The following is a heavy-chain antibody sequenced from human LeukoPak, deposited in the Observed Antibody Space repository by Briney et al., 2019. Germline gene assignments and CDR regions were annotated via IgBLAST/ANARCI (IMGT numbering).Heavy chain of an antibody. CDR2: IYSGGST. CDR1: GFTVSSDC. CDR3: ARGGNVRGSAYGSFEI. D-gene: IGHD3-10*01. Sequence: GGSLRLSCAASGFTVSSDCMSWVRQAPGKGLEWVSVIYSGGSTHNADSVKGRFTISRDNSKNTVYLRMNSLRAEDTAVYFCARGGNVRGSAYGSFEIWGQGTLVTVSS. J-gene: IGHJ4*02. V-gene: IGHV3-66*01.